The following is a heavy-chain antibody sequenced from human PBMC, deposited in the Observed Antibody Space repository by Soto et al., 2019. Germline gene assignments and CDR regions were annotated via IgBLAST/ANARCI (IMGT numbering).Heavy chain of an antibody. CDR2: ISGTGGRT. Sequence: GGSLRLSCAASGFTFSSYAMSLVRQAPGKGLEWVSGISGTGGRTYYADSVKGRFTISRDNSKNTLYLQMNSLRAEDTAVYYCAKDDGCSGGNCNPVYLFAYWGQGTLVTVSS. CDR3: AKDDGCSGGNCNPVYLFAY. V-gene: IGHV3-23*01. J-gene: IGHJ4*02. D-gene: IGHD2-15*01. CDR1: GFTFSSYA.